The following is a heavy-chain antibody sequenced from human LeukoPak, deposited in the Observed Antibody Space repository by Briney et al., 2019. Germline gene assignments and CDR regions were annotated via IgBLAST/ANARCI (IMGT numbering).Heavy chain of an antibody. CDR1: GFTFTSYW. J-gene: IGHJ4*02. Sequence: GGSLRLSCAASGFTFTSYWMSWVRQAPGKGLEWVANIKPDGSEKYYADSVKGRFTISRDNAKNSPYLQMNSLRAEDTAMYYCVKPYYYSSGSLNWGQGTLVTVSS. CDR2: IKPDGSEK. V-gene: IGHV3-7*01. CDR3: VKPYYYSSGSLN. D-gene: IGHD3-10*01.